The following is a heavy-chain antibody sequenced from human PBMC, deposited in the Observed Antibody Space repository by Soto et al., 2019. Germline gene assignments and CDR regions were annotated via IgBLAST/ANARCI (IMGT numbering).Heavy chain of an antibody. D-gene: IGHD5-12*01. CDR1: GFTFSSYW. CDR3: ARDPNIVATMGSIYYYYGMDV. V-gene: IGHV3-7*01. CDR2: IKQDGSEK. Sequence: GSLRLSCAASGFTFSSYWMSWVRQAPGKGLEWVANIKQDGSEKYYVDSVKGRFTISRDNAKNSLYLQMNSLRAEDTAVYYCARDPNIVATMGSIYYYYGMDVSGQGTIVTVSS. J-gene: IGHJ6*02.